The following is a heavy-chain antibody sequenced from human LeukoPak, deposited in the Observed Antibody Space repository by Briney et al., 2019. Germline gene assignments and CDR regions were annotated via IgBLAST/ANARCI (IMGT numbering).Heavy chain of an antibody. J-gene: IGHJ4*02. CDR1: GFTFSDYY. V-gene: IGHV3-11*01. CDR3: ARDLLVATSDY. Sequence: GGSLRLSCAASGFTFSDYYMSWIRQAPGKGLEWVSYISSSGSTIYYADSAKGRFTISRDNAKNSLYLQMNSLRAEDTAVYYCARDLLVATSDYWGQGTLVTVSS. D-gene: IGHD5-12*01. CDR2: ISSSGSTI.